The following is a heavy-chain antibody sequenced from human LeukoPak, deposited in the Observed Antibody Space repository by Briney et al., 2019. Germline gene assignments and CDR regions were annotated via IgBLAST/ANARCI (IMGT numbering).Heavy chain of an antibody. CDR3: ARSIVVVPAASTYYYYYYMDV. CDR1: GGTFSSYA. D-gene: IGHD2-2*01. J-gene: IGHJ6*03. CDR2: IIPIFGTA. V-gene: IGHV1-69*05. Sequence: SVKVSCKASGGTFSSYAISWVRQAPGQGLEWMGGIIPIFGTANYAQKFQGRVTITTDESTSTAYMELSSLRSEDTAVYYCARSIVVVPAASTYYYYYYMDVWGKGTTVTVS.